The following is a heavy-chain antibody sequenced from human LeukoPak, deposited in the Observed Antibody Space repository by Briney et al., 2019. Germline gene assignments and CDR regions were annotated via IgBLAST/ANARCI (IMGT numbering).Heavy chain of an antibody. CDR1: GFTFSSYS. CDR2: ISSSSSYI. J-gene: IGHJ4*02. D-gene: IGHD3-3*01. CDR3: AREGPILRFLEWQAGDY. Sequence: TAGGSLRLSCAAPGFTFSSYSMNWVRQAPGKGLEWVSSISSSSSYIYYADSVKGRFTISRDNAKNSLYLQMNSLGAEDTAVYYCAREGPILRFLEWQAGDYWGQGTLVTVSS. V-gene: IGHV3-21*01.